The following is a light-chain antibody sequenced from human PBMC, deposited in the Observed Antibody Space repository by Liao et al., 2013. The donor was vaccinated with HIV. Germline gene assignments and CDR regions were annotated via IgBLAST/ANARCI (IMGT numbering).Light chain of an antibody. CDR3: QAWDSRTAYV. CDR1: NIGGKS. Sequence: SYVLTQPASVSVAPGNTATITCGGDNIGGKSVHWYQQRPGQAPVLVIYYDRDRPSGIPERFSGSNSGNTATLTITGTQAMDEADYYCQAWDSRTAYVFGTGTKVTVL. J-gene: IGLJ1*01. CDR2: YDR. V-gene: IGLV3-21*01.